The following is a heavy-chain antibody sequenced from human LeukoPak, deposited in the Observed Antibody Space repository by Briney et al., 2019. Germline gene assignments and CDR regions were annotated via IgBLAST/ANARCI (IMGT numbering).Heavy chain of an antibody. Sequence: GASVKVSCKTSGYTFTSYYMHWVRQAPGQGLEWMGIINPSGGTTTYAQKFQGRVTMTRDTSTSIVYMELSSLRSEDTAVYYCARVGRSSYGAFDYWGQGTLVTVSS. CDR1: GYTFTSYY. D-gene: IGHD4-17*01. CDR2: INPSGGTT. CDR3: ARVGRSSYGAFDY. V-gene: IGHV1-46*01. J-gene: IGHJ4*02.